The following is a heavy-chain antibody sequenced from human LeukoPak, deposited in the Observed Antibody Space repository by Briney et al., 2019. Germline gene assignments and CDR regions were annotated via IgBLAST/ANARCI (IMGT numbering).Heavy chain of an antibody. CDR2: IYYSGST. Sequence: PGGSLRLSCAASGFILSNVWVNWVRQAPGKGLEWIGSIYYSGSTYYNPSPKSRVTISVDTSKNQLSLKLSSVTAADTAVYYCARRYSSSFDYWGQGTLVTVSS. J-gene: IGHJ4*02. CDR3: ARRYSSSFDY. D-gene: IGHD6-13*01. V-gene: IGHV4-59*05. CDR1: GFILSNV.